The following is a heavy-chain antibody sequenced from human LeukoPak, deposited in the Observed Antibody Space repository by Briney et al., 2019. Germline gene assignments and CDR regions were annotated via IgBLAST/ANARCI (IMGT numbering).Heavy chain of an antibody. CDR3: AKGGYCSGGSCYLPDAFDI. CDR1: GFTFSIYT. Sequence: GGSLRLSCAASGFTFSIYTMNWVRQAPGKGLEWVSSISSSNSYIYYADSVKGRFTISRDNSKNTLYLQMNSLRAEDTAVYYCAKGGYCSGGSCYLPDAFDIWGQGTMVTVSS. V-gene: IGHV3-21*01. D-gene: IGHD2-15*01. J-gene: IGHJ3*02. CDR2: ISSSNSYI.